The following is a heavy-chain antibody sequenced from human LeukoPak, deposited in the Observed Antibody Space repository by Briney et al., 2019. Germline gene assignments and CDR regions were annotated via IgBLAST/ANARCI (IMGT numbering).Heavy chain of an antibody. J-gene: IGHJ6*04. V-gene: IGHV3-33*01. CDR1: GFTFSTYG. Sequence: GRSLRLSCAASGFTFSTYGMHWVRQAPGKGLEWVAVIWYDGSIKYYADSVKGRFTLSRDNSKSTLYLQMNSLRAEDTAVYYCARIACTGGNCKPYYYYGLDVWGKGITVTVSS. D-gene: IGHD2-8*02. CDR2: IWYDGSIK. CDR3: ARIACTGGNCKPYYYYGLDV.